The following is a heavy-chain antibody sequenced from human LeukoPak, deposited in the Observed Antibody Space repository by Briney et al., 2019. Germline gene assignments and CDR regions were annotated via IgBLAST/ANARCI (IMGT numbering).Heavy chain of an antibody. J-gene: IGHJ4*02. D-gene: IGHD1-26*01. CDR2: IYYSGST. CDR1: GGSISSYY. V-gene: IGHV4-59*08. Sequence: PSETLSLTCTVSGGSISSYYWSWIRQPPGKGLEWIGYIYYSGSTNYNPSLKSRVTISVDTSKNQFSLKLSSVTAADTAVYYCARLRSGANDYWGQGTLVTVSS. CDR3: ARLRSGANDY.